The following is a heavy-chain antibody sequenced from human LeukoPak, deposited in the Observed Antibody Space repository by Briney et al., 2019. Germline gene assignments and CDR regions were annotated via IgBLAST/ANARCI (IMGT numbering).Heavy chain of an antibody. J-gene: IGHJ4*02. D-gene: IGHD6-19*01. CDR3: ATPYTSGWSLYFDN. CDR1: GFTFSSYA. Sequence: GGSLRLSCAASGFTFSSYAMHWVRQAPGKGLEWVAVISYDGSNKYYADSVKGRFTISRDNSKNTLYLQMNSLRAEETAMYYCATPYTSGWSLYFDNWGQGTLVTVSS. CDR2: ISYDGSNK. V-gene: IGHV3-30*04.